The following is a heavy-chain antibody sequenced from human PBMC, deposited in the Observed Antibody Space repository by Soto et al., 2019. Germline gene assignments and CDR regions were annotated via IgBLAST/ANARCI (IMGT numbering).Heavy chain of an antibody. D-gene: IGHD3-3*02. V-gene: IGHV1-24*01. Sequence: GASVKVSCKVSGYTLTELSMHWVRQAPGKGLEWMGGFDPEDGETIYAQKFQGRVTMTEDTSTDTAYMELSSLRSEDTAVYYCATVFPPFLGSSGPGGGFDPWGRGPLVTVSS. CDR1: GYTLTELS. CDR3: ATVFPPFLGSSGPGGGFDP. CDR2: FDPEDGET. J-gene: IGHJ5*02.